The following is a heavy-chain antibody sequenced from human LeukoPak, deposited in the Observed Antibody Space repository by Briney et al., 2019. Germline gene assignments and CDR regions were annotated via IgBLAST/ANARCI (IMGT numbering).Heavy chain of an antibody. CDR2: IGTVGDT. J-gene: IGHJ3*02. CDR1: GFTFSGYD. CDR3: ARETGDVLLGAFDI. Sequence: GGSLRLSCAASGFTFSGYDFHWVRQATGRGLEWVSAIGTVGDTHYLDSVKGRFTISRENAKNSLYLQINSLRAGDTAVYYCARETGDVLLGAFDIWGQGTMVTVSS. D-gene: IGHD3-10*01. V-gene: IGHV3-13*04.